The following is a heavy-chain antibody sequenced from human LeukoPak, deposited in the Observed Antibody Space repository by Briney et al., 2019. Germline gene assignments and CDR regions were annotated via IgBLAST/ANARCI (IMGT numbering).Heavy chain of an antibody. J-gene: IGHJ1*01. CDR1: GFIFSNAW. V-gene: IGHV3-15*01. CDR2: IRSETDGGTT. D-gene: IGHD6-25*01. CDR3: TTAAFH. Sequence: GGSLRLSCAASGFIFSNAWMRWVRQAPGKGLEWVGQIRSETDGGTTDYAALVKGRFTISRDDSKNTLYLQMHSLKTEDTAVYYCTTAAFHWGQGTLVTVSS.